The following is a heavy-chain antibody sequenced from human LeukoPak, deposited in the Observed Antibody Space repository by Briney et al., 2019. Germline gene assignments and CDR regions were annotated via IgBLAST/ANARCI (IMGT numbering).Heavy chain of an antibody. CDR1: GFTFSNYA. CDR2: IVGSGIST. CDR3: SKRETASNSKYFDY. D-gene: IGHD4-23*01. Sequence: GGSLRLSCAASGFTFSNYAMHWVRQAPGKGLEWVSGIVGSGISTKYADSVKGRFTMSRDSSKNMLYLQMDSLRAEDTAVYFCSKRETASNSKYFDYWGQGTLVTVSS. J-gene: IGHJ4*02. V-gene: IGHV3-23*01.